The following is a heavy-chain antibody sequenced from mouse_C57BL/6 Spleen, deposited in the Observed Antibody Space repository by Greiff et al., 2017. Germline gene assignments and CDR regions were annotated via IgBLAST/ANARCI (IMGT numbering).Heavy chain of an antibody. CDR3: ARKWGTAQYYFDY. CDR2: INPSTGGT. V-gene: IGHV1-42*01. J-gene: IGHJ2*01. CDR1: GYSFTGYY. D-gene: IGHD3-2*02. Sequence: EVQLQQSGPELVKPGASVKISCKASGYSFTGYYMNWVKQSPEKSLEWIGEINPSTGGTTYNQKFKAKATLTVDKSSSTAYMQLKSLTSEDSAVYYCARKWGTAQYYFDYWGQGTTLTVSS.